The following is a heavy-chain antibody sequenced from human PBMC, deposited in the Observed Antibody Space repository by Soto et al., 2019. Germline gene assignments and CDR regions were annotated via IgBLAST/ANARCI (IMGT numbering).Heavy chain of an antibody. J-gene: IGHJ4*02. Sequence: PSETLSLTCTVSSGSISSTVYSWDWIRQPPGKGLEWIGSIFYSGSTYYNPSLKSRVTISVDTSKNRFSLKLSSVTAADTAVYYCARSDGRYWGQGTLVTVSS. V-gene: IGHV4-39*07. CDR2: IFYSGST. CDR1: SGSISSTVYS. CDR3: ARSDGRY.